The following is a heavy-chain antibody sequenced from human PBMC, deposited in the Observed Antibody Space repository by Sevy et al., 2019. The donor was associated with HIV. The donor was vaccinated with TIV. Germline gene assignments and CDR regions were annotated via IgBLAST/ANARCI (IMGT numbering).Heavy chain of an antibody. Sequence: GGSLRLPCAASGFTFSSYAMSWVRQAPGKGLEWVSAISGSGGSTYYADSVKGRFTISRDNSKNTLYLQMNSLRAEDTAVYYCAKGVRVVPAADHYYYYYGMDVWGQGTTVTVSS. D-gene: IGHD2-2*01. CDR2: ISGSGGST. CDR3: AKGVRVVPAADHYYYYYGMDV. V-gene: IGHV3-23*01. CDR1: GFTFSSYA. J-gene: IGHJ6*02.